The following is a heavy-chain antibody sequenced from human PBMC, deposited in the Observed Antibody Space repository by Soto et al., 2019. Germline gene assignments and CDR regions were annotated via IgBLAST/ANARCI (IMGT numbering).Heavy chain of an antibody. Sequence: QVQLQESGPGLVKSSETLSLTCTVSGGAVSGFYWSWLRQIPGAELQWIVYIYNTGSTNYNPTLESRSTISVDTSKTQFSLKVTSVTAADTAVYYCAISPTLYGDYDSWYFDLWGRGTLVTVSP. CDR1: GGAVSGFY. J-gene: IGHJ2*01. D-gene: IGHD4-17*01. CDR3: AISPTLYGDYDSWYFDL. V-gene: IGHV4-59*02. CDR2: IYNTGST.